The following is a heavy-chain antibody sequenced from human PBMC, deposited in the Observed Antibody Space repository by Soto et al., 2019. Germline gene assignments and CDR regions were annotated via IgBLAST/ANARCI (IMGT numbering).Heavy chain of an antibody. J-gene: IGHJ6*02. Sequence: QVQLVQSGAEVKKPGSSVKVSCKASGGTFGIYAITWVRQAPGQGLEWMGGIIAFSDIVNYTQKLQGRVTITADESTNTAYVDLSGLRSEDTAVYYCARSLYSSSWFHSGNSYYFYGMDVWGQGTTVTVSS. CDR2: IIAFSDIV. CDR1: GGTFGIYA. D-gene: IGHD6-13*01. V-gene: IGHV1-69*12. CDR3: ARSLYSSSWFHSGNSYYFYGMDV.